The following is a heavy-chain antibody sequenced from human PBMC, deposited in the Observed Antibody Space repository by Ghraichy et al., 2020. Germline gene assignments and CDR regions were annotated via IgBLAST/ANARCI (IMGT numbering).Heavy chain of an antibody. Sequence: WGSLRLSCAASGFTFTNYGMHWVRQAPGKGLEWLALIWYDGGNKYYADSVKGRFTISRDNSKNTLYLQMNSLRAEDTAVYSCARAPYYDSSGYYSRLLDFWGQGTLVTVSS. J-gene: IGHJ4*02. CDR2: IWYDGGNK. D-gene: IGHD3-22*01. CDR1: GFTFTNYG. V-gene: IGHV3-33*01. CDR3: ARAPYYDSSGYYSRLLDF.